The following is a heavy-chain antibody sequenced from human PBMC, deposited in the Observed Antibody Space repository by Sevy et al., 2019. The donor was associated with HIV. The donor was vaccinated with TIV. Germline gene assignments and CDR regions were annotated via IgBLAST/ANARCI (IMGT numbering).Heavy chain of an antibody. CDR3: ARSSYYGSGSYYFDY. Sequence: SETLSLTCAVYGGSFSGYYWNWIRQPPGKGLEWIGEINHSGSTNYNPSLKSRVSISVDRSKNQFSLKLRSVTAADTAVYYCARSSYYGSGSYYFDYWGQGTLVTVSS. CDR2: INHSGST. D-gene: IGHD3-10*01. CDR1: GGSFSGYY. V-gene: IGHV4-34*01. J-gene: IGHJ4*02.